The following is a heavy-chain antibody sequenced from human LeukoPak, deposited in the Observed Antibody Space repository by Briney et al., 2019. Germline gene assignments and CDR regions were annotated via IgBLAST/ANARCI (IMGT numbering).Heavy chain of an antibody. CDR3: ARTPPPTIVGAHYFDY. Sequence: ASVKVSFKASGYTFTSYGISWVRQAPGQGLEWMGWISTYNGNTNYAQKLQDRVTMTTDTSTSTAYMELRSLRSDDTAVYYCARTPPPTIVGAHYFDYWGQGTLVTVSS. CDR1: GYTFTSYG. V-gene: IGHV1-18*01. J-gene: IGHJ4*02. D-gene: IGHD1-26*01. CDR2: ISTYNGNT.